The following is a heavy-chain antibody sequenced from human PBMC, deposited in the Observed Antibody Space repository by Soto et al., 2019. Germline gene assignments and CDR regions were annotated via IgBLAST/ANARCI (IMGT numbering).Heavy chain of an antibody. CDR3: AREALGPPYYFDY. V-gene: IGHV3-53*01. J-gene: IGHJ4*02. CDR2: IYSGGST. Sequence: GGSLRLSCAASGFTVSSNYMTWVRQAPGQGLEWVSVIYSGGSTYYADSVKGRFTISRDNSKNTLYLQMNSLRAEDTAVYYCAREALGPPYYFDYWGQGTLVTVSS. CDR1: GFTVSSNY. D-gene: IGHD7-27*01.